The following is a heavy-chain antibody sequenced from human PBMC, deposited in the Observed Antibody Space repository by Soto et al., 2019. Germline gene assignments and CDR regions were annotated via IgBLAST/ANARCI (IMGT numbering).Heavy chain of an antibody. V-gene: IGHV1-18*01. CDR3: ARENDPYGFDL. Sequence: QVQLVQSGAAEKKPGASVKVSCKAFGYSFDSYAYSWVRQAPGQGLEWMGRIGSGDTNYAQKLQGRVTMTTDTSTNPAYMELRSLRSDDTALYYCARENDPYGFDLWGQGTMVTVSS. J-gene: IGHJ3*01. CDR1: GYSFDSYA. CDR2: IGSGDT.